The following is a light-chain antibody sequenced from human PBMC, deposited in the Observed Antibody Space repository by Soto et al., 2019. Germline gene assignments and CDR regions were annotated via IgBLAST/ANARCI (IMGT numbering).Light chain of an antibody. J-gene: IGKJ1*01. CDR1: QPVLDSSNNKDY. V-gene: IGKV4-1*01. Sequence: DSVMTQSPASLAVSLRERATINCKSSQPVLDSSNNKDYLTWYQQKPGQTPKLLIYWASTREFGVPDRFSGSGSGTDFTLTISSLQADDVAVYYCQQYYTTPLTCGHGTKVDIK. CDR3: QQYYTTPLT. CDR2: WAS.